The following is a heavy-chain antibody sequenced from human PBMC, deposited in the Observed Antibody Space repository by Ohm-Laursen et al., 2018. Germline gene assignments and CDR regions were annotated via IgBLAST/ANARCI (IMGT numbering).Heavy chain of an antibody. CDR1: GYTFTGYD. J-gene: IGHJ5*02. CDR2: MNPNSGNT. V-gene: IGHV1-8*01. D-gene: IGHD1-26*01. CDR3: ARVKVGATIWFDP. Sequence: SVKVSCKASGYTFTGYDINWVRQATGQGLEWMGWMNPNSGNTGYAQKFQGRVTMTRNTSISTAYMELSSLRSEDTAVYYCARVKVGATIWFDPWGQGTLVTVSS.